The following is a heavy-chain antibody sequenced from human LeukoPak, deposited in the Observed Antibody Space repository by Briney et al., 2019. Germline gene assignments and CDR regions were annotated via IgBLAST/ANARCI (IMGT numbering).Heavy chain of an antibody. CDR2: INPNSGGT. CDR1: GYTFTGYY. D-gene: IGHD1-26*01. Sequence: GASVKVSCKASGYTFTGYYMHCVRQAPGQGLEWMGWINPNSGGTNYAQKFQGRVTMTRDTSISTAYMELSRLRSDDTAVYYCARSVGATPSGPAYYFDYWGQGTLVTVSS. CDR3: ARSVGATPSGPAYYFDY. J-gene: IGHJ4*02. V-gene: IGHV1-2*02.